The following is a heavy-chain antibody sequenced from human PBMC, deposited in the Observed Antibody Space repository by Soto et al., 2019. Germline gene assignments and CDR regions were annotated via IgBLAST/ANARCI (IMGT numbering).Heavy chain of an antibody. V-gene: IGHV4-59*01. D-gene: IGHD3-22*01. J-gene: IGHJ4*02. CDR1: GGSLSGYY. CDR3: AREFYYDSSGIGFDS. CDR2: FYSSGSP. Sequence: SETLSLTCTVSGGSLSGYYWSWIRQPPGKGLEWIGDFYSSGSPHHNPSLKNRVSISEDRSKNEFSLKLSSVTAADTAIYYCAREFYYDSSGIGFDSWGQGTLVTISS.